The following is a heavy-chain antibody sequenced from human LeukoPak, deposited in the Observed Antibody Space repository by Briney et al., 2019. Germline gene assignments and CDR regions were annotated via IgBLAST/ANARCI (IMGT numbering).Heavy chain of an antibody. CDR3: ATNSDMLTGWYRFDY. Sequence: GASVKVSCKASGYTFTGYYMHWVRQAPGQGLEWMGWINPDSGGTNYAQKFQGRVTMTRDTSISTAYMELSRLRSDDTAVYYCATNSDMLTGWYRFDYWGQGTLVTVSS. D-gene: IGHD3-9*01. V-gene: IGHV1-2*02. J-gene: IGHJ4*02. CDR1: GYTFTGYY. CDR2: INPDSGGT.